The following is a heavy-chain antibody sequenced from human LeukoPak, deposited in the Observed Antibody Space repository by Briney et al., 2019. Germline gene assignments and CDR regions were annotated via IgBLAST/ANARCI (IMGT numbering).Heavy chain of an antibody. CDR1: EFSVGSNY. Sequence: QTGGSLRLSCAASEFSVGSNYMTWVRQAPGKGLEWVSLIYSGGSTYYADSVKGRFTISRDNSKNTLYLQMNSLRAEDTAVYCCARDVYHGSGSPYLDYWGQGTLVTVSS. CDR3: ARDVYHGSGSPYLDY. V-gene: IGHV3-66*01. D-gene: IGHD3-10*01. J-gene: IGHJ4*02. CDR2: IYSGGST.